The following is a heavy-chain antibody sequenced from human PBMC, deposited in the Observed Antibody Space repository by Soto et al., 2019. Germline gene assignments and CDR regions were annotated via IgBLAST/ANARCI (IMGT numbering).Heavy chain of an antibody. CDR2: IKQDGSEK. CDR3: ARVTLDFGDYGMDV. V-gene: IGHV3-7*01. Sequence: EVQLVESGGGLVQPGGSLRISCAASGFTFSSYWMSWVRQAPGKGLEWVANIKQDGSEKYYVDSVKGRFTISRDNAKNSLYLQMNSLRAEDTAVYYCARVTLDFGDYGMDVWGQGTTVTVSS. D-gene: IGHD4-17*01. J-gene: IGHJ6*02. CDR1: GFTFSSYW.